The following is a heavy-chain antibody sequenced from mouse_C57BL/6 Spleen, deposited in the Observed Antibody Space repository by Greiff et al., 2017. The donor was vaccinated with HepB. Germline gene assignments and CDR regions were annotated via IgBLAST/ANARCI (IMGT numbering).Heavy chain of an antibody. V-gene: IGHV5-9-1*02. CDR3: TRALMVRGYFDY. Sequence: VQLKESGEGLVKPGGSLKLSCAASGFTFSSYAMSWVRQTPEKRLEWVAYISSGGDYIYYADTVKGRFTISRDNARNTLYLQMSSLKSEDTAMYYCTRALMVRGYFDYWGQGTTLTVSS. D-gene: IGHD2-13*01. CDR1: GFTFSSYA. J-gene: IGHJ2*01. CDR2: ISSGGDYI.